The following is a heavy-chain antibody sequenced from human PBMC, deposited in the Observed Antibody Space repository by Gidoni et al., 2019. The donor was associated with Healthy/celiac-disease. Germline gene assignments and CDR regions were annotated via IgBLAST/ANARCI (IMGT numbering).Heavy chain of an antibody. CDR3: ARGCGLGITCSYYYYYYGMDV. J-gene: IGHJ6*02. CDR1: GYTFTSYD. CDR2: MNPKSGNT. V-gene: IGHV1-8*01. Sequence: QVQLVQSGAEVKKPGASVKVSCKDSGYTFTSYDHNWMRQATGQGLEWIGWMNPKSGNTGYAQKFQGRVTMTRNTSISTAYMELSSLRSEDTAVYYCARGCGLGITCSYYYYYYGMDVWGQGTTVTVSS. D-gene: IGHD3-16*01.